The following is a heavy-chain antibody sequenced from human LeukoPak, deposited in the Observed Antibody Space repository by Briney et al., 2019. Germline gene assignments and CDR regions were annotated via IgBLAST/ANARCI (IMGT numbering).Heavy chain of an antibody. V-gene: IGHV3-20*04. CDR1: GFTFDDYG. Sequence: GGSLTLSCAASGFTFDDYGMSWVRPAPGKGLGWVSGINWNGGSTGYADSVKGRFTISRDNAKNSLYLQMNSLRAEDTALYYCARDRSDYFDYWGQGTLVTVSS. J-gene: IGHJ4*02. CDR2: INWNGGST. CDR3: ARDRSDYFDY.